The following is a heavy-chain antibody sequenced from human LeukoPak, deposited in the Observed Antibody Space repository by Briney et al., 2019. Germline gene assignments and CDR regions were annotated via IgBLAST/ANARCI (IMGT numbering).Heavy chain of an antibody. CDR2: VYSDGRGT. CDR3: ARSGRGGAFDI. J-gene: IGHJ3*02. Sequence: GGGLRLSRVHSLFSLSSYWMHWVRQDPRKGRVGVSRVYSDGRGTTYADSLKGRDTISGDNAKNTLSLQMSSLRAEDTAVYYCARSGRGGAFDIWGQGTMVTVSS. D-gene: IGHD1-26*01. V-gene: IGHV3-74*03. CDR1: LFSLSSYW.